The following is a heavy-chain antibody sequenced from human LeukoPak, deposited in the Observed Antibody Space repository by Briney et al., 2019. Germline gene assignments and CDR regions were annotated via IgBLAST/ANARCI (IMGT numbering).Heavy chain of an antibody. Sequence: SLSTSGXGVGWIRQPPGKALEGLALIYWDDDKRYSPSLKSRLTITKDTSKNQVVLTMTNMDPVDTATYYCAHSPRAGSVGCVDYWGQGTLVTVSS. J-gene: IGHJ4*02. CDR2: IYWDDDK. D-gene: IGHD1-14*01. CDR1: SLSTSGXG. V-gene: IGHV2-5*02. CDR3: AHSPRAGSVGCVDY.